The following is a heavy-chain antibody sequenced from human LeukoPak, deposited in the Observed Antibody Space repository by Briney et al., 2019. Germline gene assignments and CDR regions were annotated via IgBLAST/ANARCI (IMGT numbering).Heavy chain of an antibody. J-gene: IGHJ4*02. Sequence: GASVKVSCMASGYTFTSYYMHWVRQAPGQGLEWMGIINPSGGSTSYAQKFQGRVTMTRDMPTSTVYMELSSLRSEDTAVYYCARDTRIAAAEYSFDYWGQGTLVTVSS. CDR1: GYTFTSYY. CDR3: ARDTRIAAAEYSFDY. V-gene: IGHV1-46*01. D-gene: IGHD6-13*01. CDR2: INPSGGST.